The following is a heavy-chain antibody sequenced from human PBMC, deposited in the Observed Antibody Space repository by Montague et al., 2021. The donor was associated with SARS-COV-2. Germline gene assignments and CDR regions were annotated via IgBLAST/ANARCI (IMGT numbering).Heavy chain of an antibody. CDR1: GFSLSTSGMC. CDR3: ARSYGTTVVTRAFDY. J-gene: IGHJ4*02. V-gene: IGHV2-70*01. Sequence: PALGKPTQTLPLTCTFSGFSLSTSGMCVSWIRQPPGKALEWLTLIDWDDDKYYSTSLKTRLTISKDTSKNQVVLTMTNMDPVDTATYYCARSYGTTVVTRAFDYWGQGTLVTVSS. D-gene: IGHD4-23*01. CDR2: IDWDDDK.